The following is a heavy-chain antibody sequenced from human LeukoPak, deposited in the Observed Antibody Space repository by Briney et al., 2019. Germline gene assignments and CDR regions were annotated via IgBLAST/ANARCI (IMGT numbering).Heavy chain of an antibody. CDR1: GYSFPNYW. D-gene: IGHD3-22*01. J-gene: IGHJ4*02. CDR3: ARWSSDSRGYYYFLEF. CDR2: IYPADSDT. Sequence: GESLKISCEGSGYSFPNYWIGWVRQMPGKSLEWMAIIYPADSDTRYSPSFQGQVTISADKSISTAYLQWSSLKASDTAMYYCARWSSDSRGYYYFLEFWGQGTLVTVSP. V-gene: IGHV5-51*01.